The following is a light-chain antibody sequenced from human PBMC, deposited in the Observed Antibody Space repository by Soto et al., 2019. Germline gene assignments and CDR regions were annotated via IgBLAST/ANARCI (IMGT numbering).Light chain of an antibody. CDR3: QQLNNYPCT. Sequence: DIQLTQSPSFLSASVGDRVTITCRASQGISSYLAWYQQKPGKAPNLLIYAASTLQSGVPSRFSGSGSGTEFTLTISSLQPDDFATYYCQQLNNYPCTFGPGTKVDIK. V-gene: IGKV1-9*01. CDR2: AAS. CDR1: QGISSY. J-gene: IGKJ3*01.